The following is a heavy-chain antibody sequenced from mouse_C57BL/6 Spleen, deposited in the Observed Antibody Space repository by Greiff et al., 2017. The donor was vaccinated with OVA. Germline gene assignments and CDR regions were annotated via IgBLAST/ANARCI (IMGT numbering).Heavy chain of an antibody. CDR1: GFTFSSYG. J-gene: IGHJ2*01. CDR2: ISSGGSYT. CDR3: SRLGYDYDH. D-gene: IGHD2-4*01. Sequence: DVKLVESGGDLVKPGGSLKLSCAASGFTFSSYGMSWVRQTPDKRLEWVATISSGGSYTYYPDSVKGRFTISRDNAKNTLYLQMSSLKSEDTAMYYCSRLGYDYDHWGQGTTLTVSS. V-gene: IGHV5-6*02.